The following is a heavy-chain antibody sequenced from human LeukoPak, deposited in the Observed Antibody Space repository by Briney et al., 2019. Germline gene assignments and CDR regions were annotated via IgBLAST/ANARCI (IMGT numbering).Heavy chain of an antibody. D-gene: IGHD2-2*01. Sequence: EPLSLTCTVSGSSIISGYYWGWLRQPPGRGLEWLGTIYHSGSTYYNPSLKSRVTISVDTSKNQFSLKLSSVTAADTAVYYCARYQRYCSSTSCYSSFDYWGQGTLVTVSS. V-gene: IGHV4-38-2*02. CDR2: IYHSGST. J-gene: IGHJ4*02. CDR1: GSSIISGYY. CDR3: ARYQRYCSSTSCYSSFDY.